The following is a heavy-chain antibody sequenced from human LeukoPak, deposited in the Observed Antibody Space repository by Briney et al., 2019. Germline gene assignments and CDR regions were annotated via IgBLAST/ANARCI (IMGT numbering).Heavy chain of an antibody. D-gene: IGHD2-2*01. V-gene: IGHV4-34*01. CDR3: ARIPNYYYYMDV. CDR1: GGSFSGYY. Sequence: SETLSLTCAVYGGSFSGYYWSWIRQPPGKGLEWIGEINHRGSTNYNPSLKSRVTISVDTSKNQFSLKLSSVTAADTAVYYCARIPNYYYYMDVWGKGTTVTVSS. CDR2: INHRGST. J-gene: IGHJ6*03.